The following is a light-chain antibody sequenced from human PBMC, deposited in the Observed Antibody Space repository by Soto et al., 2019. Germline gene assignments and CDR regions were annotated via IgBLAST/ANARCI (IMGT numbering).Light chain of an antibody. CDR3: QQLNSYVFA. J-gene: IGKJ3*01. Sequence: DLQLTQSPSFLSASVGDRVTITCRASQDVSRYLAWYKQKPGKAPNLLIYAASTLRSGVPSRFSGSGSETEFTLTISSLQPEDFATYYCQQLNSYVFAFGPGTKVDIK. V-gene: IGKV1-9*01. CDR1: QDVSRY. CDR2: AAS.